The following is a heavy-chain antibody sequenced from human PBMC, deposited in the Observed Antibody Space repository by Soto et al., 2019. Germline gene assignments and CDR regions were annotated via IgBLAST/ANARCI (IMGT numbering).Heavy chain of an antibody. CDR1: GFTFSRYG. D-gene: IGHD1-1*01. J-gene: IGHJ5*02. V-gene: IGHV3-30*18. Sequence: PGGSLRLSCVASGFTFSRYGMHWVRQAPGKGLEWVAEISFDGTAKYYAESVKGRFTVSRDNGNNTLHLEMNSLGAKDTAVYFCAKGRSTRFDPWGQGTLVTVSS. CDR2: ISFDGTAK. CDR3: AKGRSTRFDP.